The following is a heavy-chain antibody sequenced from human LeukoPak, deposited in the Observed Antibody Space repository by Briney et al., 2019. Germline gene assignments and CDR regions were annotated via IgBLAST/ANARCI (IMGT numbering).Heavy chain of an antibody. J-gene: IGHJ4*02. CDR1: GVSISSSSYY. CDR2: IYYSGST. Sequence: PSETLSLTCTVSGVSISSSSYYWGWIRQPPGKGLEWIGSIYYSGSTYYNPSLKSRVTISVDTSKNQFSLKLSSVTAADTAVYYCESLPVGYWGQGTLVTVSS. V-gene: IGHV4-39*07. D-gene: IGHD2-8*02. CDR3: ESLPVGY.